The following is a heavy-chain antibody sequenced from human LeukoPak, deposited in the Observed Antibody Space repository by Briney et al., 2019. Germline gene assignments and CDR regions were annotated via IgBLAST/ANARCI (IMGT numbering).Heavy chain of an antibody. D-gene: IGHD2-21*02. CDR3: ASSTRVVTASGD. Sequence: ASVKVSCKASGGTFSSYAINWVRQAPGQGLEWMGRIIPILGITNYAQKFQGRVTITADKSTSTAYMELSSLRSEDTAVYYCASSTRVVTASGDWGQGTLVTVSS. J-gene: IGHJ4*02. CDR1: GGTFSSYA. V-gene: IGHV1-69*04. CDR2: IIPILGIT.